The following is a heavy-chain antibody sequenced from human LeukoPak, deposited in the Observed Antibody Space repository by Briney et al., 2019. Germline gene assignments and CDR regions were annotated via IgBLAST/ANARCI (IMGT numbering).Heavy chain of an antibody. V-gene: IGHV4-59*08. CDR3: ARGYCSSTSCYANDY. CDR2: IYYSGST. D-gene: IGHD2-2*01. Sequence: PSETLSLTCTVSGGSISSYYWSWIRQPPGKGLEWIGYIYYSGSTNYNPSLKSRVTISVDTSKNQFSLKLSSVTAADTAVYYCARGYCSSTSCYANDYWGQGTLVTVSS. CDR1: GGSISSYY. J-gene: IGHJ4*02.